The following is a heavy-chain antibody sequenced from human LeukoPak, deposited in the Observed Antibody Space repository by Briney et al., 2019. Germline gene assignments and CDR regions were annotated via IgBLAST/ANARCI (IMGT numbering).Heavy chain of an antibody. CDR3: ARVNYSDSSGRPFDS. V-gene: IGHV4-4*07. Sequence: SETLSLTCTVSGGSISSYYWSWTRQPAGKGLEWIGRIYTTGSTNYNPSLKSRVTIPMDTSKNQFSLILSSVTAADTAVYYCARVNYSDSSGRPFDSWGQGTLVTVSS. CDR2: IYTTGST. D-gene: IGHD3-22*01. CDR1: GGSISSYY. J-gene: IGHJ4*02.